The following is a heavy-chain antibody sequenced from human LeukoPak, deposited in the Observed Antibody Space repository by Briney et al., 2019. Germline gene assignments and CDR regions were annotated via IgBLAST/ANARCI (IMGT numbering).Heavy chain of an antibody. V-gene: IGHV4-34*01. CDR2: INHSGST. D-gene: IGHD3-9*01. CDR3: ARDTPYYDILTGHQFQH. Sequence: SETLSLTCAVYGGTFSGYYWSWIRQPPGKGLEWIGEINHSGSTNYNPSLKSRVTISVDTSKNQFSLKLSSVTAADTAVYYCARDTPYYDILTGHQFQHWGQGTLVTVSS. J-gene: IGHJ1*01. CDR1: GGTFSGYY.